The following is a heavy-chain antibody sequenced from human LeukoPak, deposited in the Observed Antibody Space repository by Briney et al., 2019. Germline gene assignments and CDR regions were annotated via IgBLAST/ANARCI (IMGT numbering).Heavy chain of an antibody. J-gene: IGHJ4*02. V-gene: IGHV3-30*03. CDR3: ARDQGGNFDY. Sequence: GGSLRLSCAASGFTFSTYAMHWVRQAPGRGLEWVAVLSYGGSDKYYADSVKGRFTISRDNSKNTLYLQMNSLRAEDTAVYYCARDQGGNFDYWGQGTLVTVSS. CDR1: GFTFSTYA. D-gene: IGHD3-16*01. CDR2: LSYGGSDK.